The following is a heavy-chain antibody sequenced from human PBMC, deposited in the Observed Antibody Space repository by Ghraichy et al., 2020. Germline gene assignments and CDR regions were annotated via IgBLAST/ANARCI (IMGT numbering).Heavy chain of an antibody. CDR2: ISSSSSYI. Sequence: GGSLRLSCAASGFTFSSYSMNWVRQAPGKGLEWVSSISSSSSYIYYADSVKGRFTISRDNAKNSLYLQMNSLRAEDMAVYYCAREASLDYSNRPIDYWGQGTLVTVSS. CDR1: GFTFSSYS. J-gene: IGHJ4*02. CDR3: AREASLDYSNRPIDY. V-gene: IGHV3-21*01. D-gene: IGHD4-11*01.